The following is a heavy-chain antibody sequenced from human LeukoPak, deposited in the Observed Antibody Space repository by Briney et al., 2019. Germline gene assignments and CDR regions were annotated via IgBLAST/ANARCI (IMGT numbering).Heavy chain of an antibody. CDR2: ISASGGST. V-gene: IGHV3-23*01. J-gene: IGHJ4*02. D-gene: IGHD1-26*01. Sequence: PGGSLRLSCAASEFTFSSYAMQWVRQAPGKGLEWVSGISASGGSTWYADSVKGRFTISRDNSKNTLYLQMNSLRAEDTAVYYCATIGDRRSGELYRIDYWGQGTLVTVSS. CDR1: EFTFSSYA. CDR3: ATIGDRRSGELYRIDY.